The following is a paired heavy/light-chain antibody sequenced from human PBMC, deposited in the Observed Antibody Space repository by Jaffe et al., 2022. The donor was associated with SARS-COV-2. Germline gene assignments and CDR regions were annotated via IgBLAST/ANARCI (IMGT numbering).Heavy chain of an antibody. V-gene: IGHV4-34*01. D-gene: IGHD1-26*01. CDR3: ARVIFSRRGYGRELRGGYFDY. CDR2: INHSGST. J-gene: IGHJ4*02. Sequence: QVQLQQWGAGLLKPSETLSLTCAVYGGSFSGYYWSWIRQPPGKGLEWIGEINHSGSTNYNPSLKSRVTISVDTSKNQFSLKLSSVTAADTAVYYCARVIFSRRGYGRELRGGYFDYWGQGTLVTVSS. CDR1: GGSFSGYY.
Light chain of an antibody. CDR1: QSVSSSY. J-gene: IGKJ5*01. V-gene: IGKV3-20*01. Sequence: EIVLTQSPGTLSLSPGERATLSCRASQSVSSSYLAWYQQKPGQAPRLLIYGASSRATGIPDRFSGSGSGTDFTLTISRLEPEDFAVYYCQQYGSSGVTFGQGTRLEIK. CDR3: QQYGSSGVT. CDR2: GAS.